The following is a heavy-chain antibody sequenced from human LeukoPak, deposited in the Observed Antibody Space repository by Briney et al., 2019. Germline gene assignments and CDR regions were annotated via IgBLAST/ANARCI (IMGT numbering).Heavy chain of an antibody. V-gene: IGHV3-49*04. CDR2: IRSKAYGGTT. CDR3: TTDMSYYDSSGPGDY. J-gene: IGHJ4*02. CDR1: GFTFGDYA. D-gene: IGHD3-22*01. Sequence: PGGSLRLSCTASGFTFGDYAMSWVRQAPGKGLEWVGFIRSKAYGGTTEYAASVKGRFTISRDDSKSIAYLQMNSLKTEDTAVYYCTTDMSYYDSSGPGDYWGQGTLVTVSS.